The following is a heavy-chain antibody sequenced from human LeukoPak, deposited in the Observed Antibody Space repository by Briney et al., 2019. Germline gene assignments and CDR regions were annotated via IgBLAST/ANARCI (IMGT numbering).Heavy chain of an antibody. Sequence: SETLSLTCAVYGGSFSGYYWSWIRQPPGKGLEWIGEINHSGSTNYNPSLKSRVTISVDTSKNQFSLKLSSVTAADTAVYYCARGWRFLELLSKYYYYYYMDVWGKGTTVTVSS. D-gene: IGHD3-3*01. CDR3: ARGWRFLELLSKYYYYYYMDV. J-gene: IGHJ6*03. V-gene: IGHV4-34*01. CDR2: INHSGST. CDR1: GGSFSGYY.